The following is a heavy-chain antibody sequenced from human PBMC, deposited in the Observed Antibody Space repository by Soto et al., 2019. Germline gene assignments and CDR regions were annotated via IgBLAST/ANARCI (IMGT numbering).Heavy chain of an antibody. V-gene: IGHV1-69*13. Sequence: SVKVSCKASGGTFSSYAISWVRQAPGQGLEWMGGIIPIFGTANYAQKFQGRVTITGDGSTSTAYMELSSLRSEDTAVYYCARDLGYYDSSGYYRFDPWGQGTLVTVSS. D-gene: IGHD3-22*01. CDR1: GGTFSSYA. CDR3: ARDLGYYDSSGYYRFDP. J-gene: IGHJ5*02. CDR2: IIPIFGTA.